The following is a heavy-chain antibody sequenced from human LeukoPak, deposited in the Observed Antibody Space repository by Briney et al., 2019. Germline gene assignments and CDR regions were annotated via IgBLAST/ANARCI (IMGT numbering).Heavy chain of an antibody. J-gene: IGHJ4*02. V-gene: IGHV4-59*12. Sequence: SETLSLTCTVSGSSISSYYWSWIRQPPGKGLEWIGYIYYSGSTNYNPSLKSRVTISVDKSKNQFSLKLSSVTAADTAVYYCARVVSYGGSWYFDYWGQGTLVTVSS. CDR1: GSSISSYY. D-gene: IGHD4-23*01. CDR3: ARVVSYGGSWYFDY. CDR2: IYYSGST.